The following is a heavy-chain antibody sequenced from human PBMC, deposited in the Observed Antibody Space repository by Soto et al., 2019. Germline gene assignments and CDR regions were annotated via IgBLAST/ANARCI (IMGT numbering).Heavy chain of an antibody. V-gene: IGHV1-2*02. Sequence: ASVKVSCKASGYTFTGYYMHWVRQAPGQGLEWMGWINPNSGGTNYAQKFQGRVTMTRDTSISTAYMELSRLRSDDTAVYYCARVLSNYDSSGYIDYWGQGTLVTVSS. D-gene: IGHD3-22*01. CDR2: INPNSGGT. J-gene: IGHJ4*02. CDR3: ARVLSNYDSSGYIDY. CDR1: GYTFTGYY.